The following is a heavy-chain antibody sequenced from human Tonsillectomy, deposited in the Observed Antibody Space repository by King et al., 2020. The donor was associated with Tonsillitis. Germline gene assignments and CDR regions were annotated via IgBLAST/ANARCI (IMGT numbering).Heavy chain of an antibody. CDR3: ARVRGGCSNGVCYKDY. J-gene: IGHJ4*02. V-gene: IGHV1-2*02. CDR1: GYTFTGYF. Sequence: QLVQSGAEVKKPGASVKVSCKASGYTFTGYFMHWVRQAPGQGLEWMVWINPYNGGTNYAQRFQGRVTMTRDTSISTAYMERRRLRSDDTAVYYWARVRGGCSNGVCYKDYWGQGTLVTVSS. CDR2: INPYNGGT. D-gene: IGHD2-8*01.